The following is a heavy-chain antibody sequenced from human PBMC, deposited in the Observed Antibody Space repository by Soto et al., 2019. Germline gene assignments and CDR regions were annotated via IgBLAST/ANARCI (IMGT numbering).Heavy chain of an antibody. J-gene: IGHJ4*02. CDR2: ISYSASS. V-gene: IGHV4-31*03. CDR1: GGSISSGGYY. D-gene: IGHD3-22*01. Sequence: SESLSLTCNVSGGSISSGGYYLNWIRQVPGRGLEWIGYISYSASSFYNPSLESRVSVSIDTSGNQFSLKLSSMTDADTAVYLCARAHTYSYDISGYSKQSFHCDSRGKGSRFTVSS. CDR3: ARAHTYSYDISGYSKQSFHCDS.